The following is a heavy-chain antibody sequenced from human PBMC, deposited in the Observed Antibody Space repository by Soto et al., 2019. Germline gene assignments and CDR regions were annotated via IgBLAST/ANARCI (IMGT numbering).Heavy chain of an antibody. D-gene: IGHD2-2*01. V-gene: IGHV1-69*13. CDR2: IIPIFHTA. CDR3: ARVGYCNTTSCPFYYYHHGMDV. CDR1: GDTFNSYA. Sequence: SVKVSCRASGDTFNSYAISWVRRAPGQGLEWMGGIIPIFHTANYAQKFQARVTMTADESARTAYMELSGLRSEDTAVYYCARVGYCNTTSCPFYYYHHGMDVWGQGTTVTVYS. J-gene: IGHJ6*02.